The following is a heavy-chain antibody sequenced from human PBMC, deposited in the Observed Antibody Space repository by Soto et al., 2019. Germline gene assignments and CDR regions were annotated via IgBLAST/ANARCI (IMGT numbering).Heavy chain of an antibody. D-gene: IGHD2-8*01. Sequence: QVQLVESGGGVVQPGRSLRLSCAASGFTFSTYDMHWVRQAPGKGLEWVAVIWYDGSNKYHADSVKGRLTISRDNSKNTLYLQMNSLRAEDTAVYYCARALNGLFYWLSEHDYWGQGTLVTVSS. J-gene: IGHJ4*02. V-gene: IGHV3-33*01. CDR1: GFTFSTYD. CDR3: ARALNGLFYWLSEHDY. CDR2: IWYDGSNK.